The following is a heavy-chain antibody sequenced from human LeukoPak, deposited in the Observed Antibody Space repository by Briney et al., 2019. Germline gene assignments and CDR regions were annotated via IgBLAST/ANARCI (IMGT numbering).Heavy chain of an antibody. D-gene: IGHD5-12*01. J-gene: IGHJ4*02. CDR2: IYPSGST. CDR3: ARDRSGYSEYYFDY. CDR1: GGSTNTYC. V-gene: IGHV4-4*07. Sequence: SETLSLTCTVSGGSTNTYCWSWIRRPAEKGLEWIGRIYPSGSTYYNASLKSRVTISIDKSKNQFSLRLTSVTAADTAVYYCARDRSGYSEYYFDYWGQGSLVTVSS.